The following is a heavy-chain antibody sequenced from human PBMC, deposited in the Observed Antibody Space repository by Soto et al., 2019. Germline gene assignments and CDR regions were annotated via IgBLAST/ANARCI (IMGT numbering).Heavy chain of an antibody. CDR1: GYSFTSYW. CDR2: IDPSDSYT. Sequence: GESLKISCKGSGYSFTSYWISWVRQMPGKGLEWMGRIDPSDSYTNYSPSFQGHVTISADKSISTAYLQWSILKASDTAMYYCARHVFGNYYYYGMDVWGQGTTVTVSS. D-gene: IGHD3-10*02. V-gene: IGHV5-10-1*01. J-gene: IGHJ6*02. CDR3: ARHVFGNYYYYGMDV.